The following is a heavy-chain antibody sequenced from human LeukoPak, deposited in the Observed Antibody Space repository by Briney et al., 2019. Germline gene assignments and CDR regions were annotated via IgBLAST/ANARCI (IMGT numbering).Heavy chain of an antibody. J-gene: IGHJ4*02. CDR2: IYYSGST. CDR1: GGSISSSSYY. CDR3: ARRAMSGYSSGWYPSYFDY. V-gene: IGHV4-39*01. D-gene: IGHD6-19*01. Sequence: SSETLSLTCTVSGGSISSSSYYWGWIRQRPGKGLEWIGSIYYSGSTYYNPSLKSRVTISVDTSKNQFSLKLSSVTAADTAVYYCARRAMSGYSSGWYPSYFDYWGQGTLVTVSS.